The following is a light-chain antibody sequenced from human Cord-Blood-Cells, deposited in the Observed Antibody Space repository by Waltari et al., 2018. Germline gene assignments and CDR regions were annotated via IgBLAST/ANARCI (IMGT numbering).Light chain of an antibody. CDR2: EDS. J-gene: IGLJ2*01. CDR1: ALLKKY. Sequence: SYELTQPPSVSVSPGQTARNPCSGDALLKKYAFWDQQKSGQAPVLVIYEDSKRPSGIPERGSGSSSGTIATLTISGAQVEDEADYYCYATDSSGNHVVFGGGTKLTVL. CDR3: YATDSSGNHVV. V-gene: IGLV3-10*01.